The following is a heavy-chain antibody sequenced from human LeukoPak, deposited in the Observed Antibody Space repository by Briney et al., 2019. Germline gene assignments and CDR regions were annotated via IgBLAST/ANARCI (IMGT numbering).Heavy chain of an antibody. CDR2: INSDGSST. CDR3: ARDPGQARYYYGSGSHCDY. Sequence: PGGSLRLSCAASGFTFSSYWMHWVRHAPGKGLVWVSRINSDGSSTSYADSVKGRFTISRDNAKNTLYLQMNSLRAEDTAVYYCARDPGQARYYYGSGSHCDYWGQGTLVTVSS. D-gene: IGHD3-10*01. CDR1: GFTFSSYW. V-gene: IGHV3-74*01. J-gene: IGHJ4*02.